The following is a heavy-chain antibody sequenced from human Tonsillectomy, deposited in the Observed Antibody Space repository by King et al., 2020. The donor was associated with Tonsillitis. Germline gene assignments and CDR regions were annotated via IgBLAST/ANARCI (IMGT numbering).Heavy chain of an antibody. Sequence: QLVQSGAEMKRPGASVKVSCKAPAYMFTTYGMSWVRQAPGRGPEWMAWINTYTGDTDYAQRLQGRVTVTRHTSTSTVYMELRSLTSDDTAMYYCARDQRVNRGYFSACYGGYWGQGPLVTVSS. D-gene: IGHD2-15*01. J-gene: IGHJ4*02. CDR2: INTYTGDT. CDR3: ARDQRVNRGYFSACYGGY. CDR1: AYMFTTYG. V-gene: IGHV1-18*01.